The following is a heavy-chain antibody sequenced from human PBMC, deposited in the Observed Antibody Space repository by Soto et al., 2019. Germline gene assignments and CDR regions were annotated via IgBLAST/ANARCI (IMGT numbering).Heavy chain of an antibody. V-gene: IGHV4-39*07. Sequence: SETLSLTCTVSGGSISDDTYYWGWIRQPPGKGLEWIGSIYYSGTSSYNPSLQSRVTMSVDRSRNQFSLKLNSVTAADTAVYYCARVRREYDNSGPVDYWGQGTLVTVSS. CDR3: ARVRREYDNSGPVDY. CDR1: GGSISDDTYY. CDR2: IYYSGTS. D-gene: IGHD3-9*01. J-gene: IGHJ4*02.